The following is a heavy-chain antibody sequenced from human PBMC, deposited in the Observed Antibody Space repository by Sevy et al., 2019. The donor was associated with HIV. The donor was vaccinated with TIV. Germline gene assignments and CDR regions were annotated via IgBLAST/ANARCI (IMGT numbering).Heavy chain of an antibody. Sequence: SETLSLTCTVSGGSISSGGYYWSWIRQHPGKGLEWIGYIYYSGSTYYNPSLKSRVTISVDTSKNQFSLKLSSVTAADTAVYYCAREPRYSNYHYFDYWGQRTMVTVSS. CDR1: GGSISSGGYY. D-gene: IGHD4-4*01. V-gene: IGHV4-31*03. CDR2: IYYSGST. J-gene: IGHJ4*02. CDR3: AREPRYSNYHYFDY.